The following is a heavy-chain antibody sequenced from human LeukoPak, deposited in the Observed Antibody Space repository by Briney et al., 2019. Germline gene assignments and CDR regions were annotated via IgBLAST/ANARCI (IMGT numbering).Heavy chain of an antibody. V-gene: IGHV3-9*03. CDR2: ISWNSGSI. CDR1: GFTFDDYA. CDR3: AKDIGGFCRSAYDFWSGYTD. Sequence: GRSLRLSCAASGFTFDDYAMHWVRQAPGKGLEWVSGISWNSGSIGYADSVKGRFTISRDNAKNSLYLQMNSLRAEDMALYYCAKDIGGFCRSAYDFWSGYTDWGQGTLVTVSS. D-gene: IGHD3-3*01. J-gene: IGHJ4*02.